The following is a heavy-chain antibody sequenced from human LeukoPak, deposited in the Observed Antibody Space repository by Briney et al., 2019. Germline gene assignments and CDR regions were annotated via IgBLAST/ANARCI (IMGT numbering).Heavy chain of an antibody. Sequence: GGSLRLSCAASGFTFSDYYMSWIRQAPGKGLEWVSYISSSGSTIYYADSVKGRFTISRDNAKNSLYLQMNSLRAEDTAVYYCAKEGYDFWSGFDREAFDIWGQGTMVTVSS. CDR2: ISSSGSTI. CDR1: GFTFSDYY. D-gene: IGHD3-3*01. J-gene: IGHJ3*02. V-gene: IGHV3-11*01. CDR3: AKEGYDFWSGFDREAFDI.